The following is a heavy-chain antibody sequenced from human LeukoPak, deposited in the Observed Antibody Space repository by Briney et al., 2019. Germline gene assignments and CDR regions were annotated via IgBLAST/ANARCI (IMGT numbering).Heavy chain of an antibody. Sequence: PSETLSLTCTVYGGSFSGYYWSWIRQPPGKGLEWLGEINHSGSTNYNPSLKSRVTISVDTSKNQFSLKLSSVTAADTAVYYCASSGWYHTTYYYGMDVWGQGTTVTVSS. CDR1: GGSFSGYY. J-gene: IGHJ6*02. V-gene: IGHV4-34*01. CDR2: INHSGST. D-gene: IGHD6-19*01. CDR3: ASSGWYHTTYYYGMDV.